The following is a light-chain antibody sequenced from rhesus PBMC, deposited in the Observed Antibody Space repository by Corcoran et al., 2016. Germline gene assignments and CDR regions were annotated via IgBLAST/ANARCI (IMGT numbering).Light chain of an antibody. V-gene: IGKV1-38*01. CDR1: QGISSY. CDR2: DAS. CDR3: QQRNSYPFT. Sequence: DIQLTQSPSSLSASVGDRVTITCRASQGISSYLAWYQQKPGKAPQLLIYDASNLKSGVPSRFSGSGSGTDFTLTISSLQPEDFAVYYCQQRNSYPFTFGPGTKLDIK. J-gene: IGKJ3*01.